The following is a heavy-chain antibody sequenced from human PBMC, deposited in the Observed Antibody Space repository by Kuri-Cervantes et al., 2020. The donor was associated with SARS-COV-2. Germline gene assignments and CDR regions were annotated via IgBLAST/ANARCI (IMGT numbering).Heavy chain of an antibody. D-gene: IGHD2-2*01. CDR3: ARGTEDIVVVPAATTPTLYYFDY. Sequence: SETLSLTCTVSGGSISSSSYYWGWIRQPPGKGLEWIGSIYYSGSTYYNPSLKSRVTISVDTPKNQFSLKLSSVTAADTAVYYCARGTEDIVVVPAATTPTLYYFDYWGQGTLVTVSS. V-gene: IGHV4-39*01. CDR2: IYYSGST. CDR1: GGSISSSSYY. J-gene: IGHJ4*02.